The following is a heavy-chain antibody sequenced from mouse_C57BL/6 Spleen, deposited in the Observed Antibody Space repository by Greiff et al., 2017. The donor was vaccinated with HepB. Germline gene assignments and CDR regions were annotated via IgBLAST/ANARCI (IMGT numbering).Heavy chain of an antibody. CDR1: GFSLTSYG. V-gene: IGHV2-2*01. CDR3: ARYGNLYAMDY. Sequence: VQLQQSGPGLVQPSQSLSITCTVSGFSLTSYGVHWVRQSPGKGLEWLGVIWSGRSTDYNAAFISRLSISKDNSKSQVFFKMNSLQADDTAIYYCARYGNLYAMDYWGQGTSVTVSS. J-gene: IGHJ4*01. D-gene: IGHD2-1*01. CDR2: IWSGRST.